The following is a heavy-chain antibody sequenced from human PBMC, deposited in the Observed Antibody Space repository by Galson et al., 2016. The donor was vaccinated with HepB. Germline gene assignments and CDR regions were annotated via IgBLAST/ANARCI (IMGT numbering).Heavy chain of an antibody. Sequence: SVKVSCKASGGTFSSFAISWVRQAPGQGLEWMGGIIPIFRPAHYAQKFQGGVTITADESTSTAYMELSSLRSEDTAVYYCAVEGTILRQYYFDYWGQGTLVTVSS. V-gene: IGHV1-69*13. CDR1: GGTFSSFA. CDR3: AVEGTILRQYYFDY. J-gene: IGHJ4*02. D-gene: IGHD1-26*01. CDR2: IIPIFRPA.